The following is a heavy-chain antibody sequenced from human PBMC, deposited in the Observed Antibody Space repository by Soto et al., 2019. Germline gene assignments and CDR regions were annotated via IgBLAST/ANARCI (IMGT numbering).Heavy chain of an antibody. CDR2: INWNGGRT. Sequence: GLEWVSGINWNGGRTGYADSVKGRFTISRDNAKNSLYLQMNSLRAEDTALYYCARALPSYASPPYNWFDPWGQGTLVTVSS. D-gene: IGHD3-10*01. V-gene: IGHV3-20*03. J-gene: IGHJ5*02. CDR3: ARALPSYASPPYNWFDP.